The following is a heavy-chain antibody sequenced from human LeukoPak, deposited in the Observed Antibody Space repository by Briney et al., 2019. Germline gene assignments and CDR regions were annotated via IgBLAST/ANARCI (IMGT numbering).Heavy chain of an antibody. J-gene: IGHJ3*02. CDR2: ISHSGGTT. Sequence: GGSLRLSCAASGFTFSSYAMSWVRQAPGKGPEWVSAISHSGGTTYYADSLKGRFTITRDNSKNTLYLQMNSLRAEDTAVYYCAKANVKYCSGGSCFDAFDIWGQGTMVTVSS. CDR1: GFTFSSYA. CDR3: AKANVKYCSGGSCFDAFDI. D-gene: IGHD2-15*01. V-gene: IGHV3-23*01.